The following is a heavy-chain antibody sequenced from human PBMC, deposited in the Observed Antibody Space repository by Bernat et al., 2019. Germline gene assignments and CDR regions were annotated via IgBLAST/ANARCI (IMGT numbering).Heavy chain of an antibody. Sequence: EVQLVESGGGLVKPGGSLRLSCAASGFTFSSYSMNWVRQAPGKGLEWVSSISSSSSYISYADSVKGRFTISRDNAKNSLYLQMNSLRAEDTAVYYCARNSSNFDYWGQGTLVTVSS. V-gene: IGHV3-21*01. CDR3: ARNSSNFDY. D-gene: IGHD6-13*01. J-gene: IGHJ4*02. CDR1: GFTFSSYS. CDR2: ISSSSSYI.